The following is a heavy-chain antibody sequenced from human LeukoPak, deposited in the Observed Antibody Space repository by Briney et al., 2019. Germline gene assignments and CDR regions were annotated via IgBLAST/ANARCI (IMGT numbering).Heavy chain of an antibody. CDR1: GYTFTGYY. Sequence: ASVKVSCKASGYTFTGYYMHWVRQAPGQGLEWMGWINPNSGGTNYAQKFQGRVTMTRDTSISTAYMELSGLRSDDTAVYYRARGSRGYSGYYSYWGQGTLVTVSS. D-gene: IGHD5-12*01. V-gene: IGHV1-2*02. CDR3: ARGSRGYSGYYSY. J-gene: IGHJ4*02. CDR2: INPNSGGT.